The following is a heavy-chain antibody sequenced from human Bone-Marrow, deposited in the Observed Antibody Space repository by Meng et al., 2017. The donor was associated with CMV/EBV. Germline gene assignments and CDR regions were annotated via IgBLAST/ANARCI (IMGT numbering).Heavy chain of an antibody. D-gene: IGHD2-2*01. J-gene: IGHJ3*02. CDR1: GFTFSTYT. CDR2: ISRNSDYI. V-gene: IGHV3-21*04. Sequence: GGSLRLSCAASGFTFSTYTMSWVRQAPGKGLEWVSSISRNSDYIFYADSVKGRFTISRDNSKKTLYLQMNSLRAEDTAVYYCARSCSSTSCYAAFDIWGQGTMVTVSS. CDR3: ARSCSSTSCYAAFDI.